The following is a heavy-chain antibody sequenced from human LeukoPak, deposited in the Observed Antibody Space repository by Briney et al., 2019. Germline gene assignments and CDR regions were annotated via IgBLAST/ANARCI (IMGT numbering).Heavy chain of an antibody. CDR1: GYTFTGYY. CDR3: ARDWGPIAARPGFDY. Sequence: GASVKVSCKASGYTFTGYYMHWVRQAPGQGLEWMGWINPNSGGTNYAQKFQGWVTMTRDTSISTAYMELSRLRSDDTAVYYCARDWGPIAARPGFDYWGQGTLVTVSS. V-gene: IGHV1-2*04. D-gene: IGHD6-6*01. J-gene: IGHJ4*02. CDR2: INPNSGGT.